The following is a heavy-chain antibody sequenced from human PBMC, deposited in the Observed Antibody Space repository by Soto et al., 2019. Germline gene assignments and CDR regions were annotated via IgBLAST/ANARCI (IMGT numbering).Heavy chain of an antibody. CDR1: GFTFSSYA. V-gene: IGHV3-23*01. J-gene: IGHJ6*02. CDR2: ISGGST. Sequence: PGGSLRLSCAASGFTFSSYAMSWVRQAPGKGLEWVSAISGGSTYYADSVKGRFTISRDNSKNTLYLQMNSLRAEDTAVYYCAKDTLIAAAGIYYYYGMDVWGQGTTVTVSS. D-gene: IGHD6-13*01. CDR3: AKDTLIAAAGIYYYYGMDV.